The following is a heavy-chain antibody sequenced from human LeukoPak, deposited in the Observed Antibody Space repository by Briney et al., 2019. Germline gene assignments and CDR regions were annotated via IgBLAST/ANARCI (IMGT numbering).Heavy chain of an antibody. Sequence: PGGSLRLSCAASGFTFSSYAMSWVRQAPGKGLEWVSDISGSGGSTYYADSVKGRFTISRDNSKNTLYLQMNSLRAEDTAVYYCAAMVPYYYYGMDVWGQGTTVTVSS. CDR1: GFTFSSYA. V-gene: IGHV3-23*01. D-gene: IGHD3-10*01. CDR2: ISGSGGST. CDR3: AAMVPYYYYGMDV. J-gene: IGHJ6*02.